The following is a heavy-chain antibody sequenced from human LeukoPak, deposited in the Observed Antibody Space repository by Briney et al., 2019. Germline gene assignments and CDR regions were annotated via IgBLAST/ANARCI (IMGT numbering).Heavy chain of an antibody. Sequence: GGSLRLSCAGSGFTFSTYSMNWVRQAPGKGLEWVSSISGSSGSIYYSDSVKDRFTISRDNAENSLYLQMNSLRAEDTAVYYCARANPPGISFFDYWGQGALVTVSS. J-gene: IGHJ4*02. D-gene: IGHD3-16*02. CDR3: ARANPPGISFFDY. CDR1: GFTFSTYS. CDR2: ISGSSGSI. V-gene: IGHV3-21*06.